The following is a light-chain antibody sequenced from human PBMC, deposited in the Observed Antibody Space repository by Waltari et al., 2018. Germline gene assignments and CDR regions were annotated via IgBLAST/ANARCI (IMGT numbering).Light chain of an antibody. V-gene: IGKV3-20*01. Sequence: ESVLTQSPGTLSLSPGDRATLSCRASQSVSNFYLAWYQQKPGQAPRLLIYGASTRATGVPDRFSGSGSGRDFTLTISRLEPEDFAVYYCQQYDSSPPMYIFGQGTKLEMK. CDR2: GAS. CDR1: QSVSNFY. CDR3: QQYDSSPPMYI. J-gene: IGKJ2*01.